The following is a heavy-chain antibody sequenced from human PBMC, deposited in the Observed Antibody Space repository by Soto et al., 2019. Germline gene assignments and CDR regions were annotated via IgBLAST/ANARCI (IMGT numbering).Heavy chain of an antibody. D-gene: IGHD4-17*01. CDR1: GGSISSGGYY. CDR3: ARGNTRGDYAPGS. Sequence: QVQLHEAGPGLVKPSQPLSLTCTVSGGSISSGGYYWSWIRQHPGKGLEWIGDIDYSGSTYYNPSLKSRVTIYVDTSKNQFSLKLSSVPAADTAVYYCARGNTRGDYAPGSWGQGTLVTVSS. J-gene: IGHJ5*02. V-gene: IGHV4-31*03. CDR2: IDYSGST.